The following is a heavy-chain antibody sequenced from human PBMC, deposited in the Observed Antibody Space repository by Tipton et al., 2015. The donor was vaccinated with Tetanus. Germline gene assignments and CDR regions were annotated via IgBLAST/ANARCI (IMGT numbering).Heavy chain of an antibody. CDR3: ARAFCNYNCHGGYFDY. Sequence: SLRLSCAASEFYFPVYAVSWVRQVPGKGLEWVSSISGSGDRTYYSDSVEGRFTISRDNSANRLFLQMNSLKADDTAVYYCARAFCNYNCHGGYFDYWGQGTLVTVSS. CDR2: ISGSGDRT. J-gene: IGHJ4*02. CDR1: EFYFPVYA. D-gene: IGHD2/OR15-2a*01. V-gene: IGHV3-23*01.